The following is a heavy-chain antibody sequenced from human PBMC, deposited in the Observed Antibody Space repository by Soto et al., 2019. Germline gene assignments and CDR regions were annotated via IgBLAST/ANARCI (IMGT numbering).Heavy chain of an antibody. J-gene: IGHJ6*02. V-gene: IGHV1-3*01. CDR2: VSAGNGQT. CDR1: GYSFSNYG. D-gene: IGHD6-13*01. CDR3: ARGSSSWENYYFYGLDI. Sequence: ASVKVSCKASGYSFSNYGIHWVRQAHGQRLEWLGWVSAGNGQTKYSQRFQGRVTITRDTSASTAHMDLTSLTSEDTGVYYCARGSSSWENYYFYGLDIWGQGSTVTVYS.